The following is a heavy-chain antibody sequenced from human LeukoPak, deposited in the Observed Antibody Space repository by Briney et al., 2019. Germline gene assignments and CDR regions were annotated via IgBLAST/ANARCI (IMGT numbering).Heavy chain of an antibody. CDR3: ARSDMVANYFDY. CDR2: ISYSGST. V-gene: IGHV4-39*01. CDR1: GGSISSSSYY. J-gene: IGHJ4*02. Sequence: SETLSLTCTVSGGSISSSSYYWGWLRQPPGKGLEWIGSISYSGSTYYNPSLKSRVTISVDTSKNQFSLKLSSVTAADTAVYPCARSDMVANYFDYGGQEILVTVSS. D-gene: IGHD5-12*01.